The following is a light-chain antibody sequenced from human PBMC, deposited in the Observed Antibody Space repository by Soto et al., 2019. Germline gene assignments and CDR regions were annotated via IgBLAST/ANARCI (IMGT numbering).Light chain of an antibody. CDR1: QSVSNNY. Sequence: EIELTQSPCTLSLSPGERATLSCRASQSVSNNYLAWYQQKPGQPPRLLIYAASTRATGIPYRFSGSGSGTDFALTISRLEPEDFATYYCQKYGSSPLTFGQGTRLEIK. V-gene: IGKV3-20*01. J-gene: IGKJ5*01. CDR2: AAS. CDR3: QKYGSSPLT.